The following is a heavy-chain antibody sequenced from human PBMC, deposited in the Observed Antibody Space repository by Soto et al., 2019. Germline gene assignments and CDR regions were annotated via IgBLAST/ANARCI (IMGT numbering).Heavy chain of an antibody. V-gene: IGHV3-23*01. CDR3: AKDSEILGLSAAGACLDS. CDR1: GFTFASYA. CDR2: IDASGSRT. D-gene: IGHD6-13*01. Sequence: GGSLRLSCAASGFTFASYAMAWVRQAPGKGVEWVSGIDASGSRTYYADSVKGRFTISRDNSRNTLFLEMDNLRGEDTAIYYCAKDSEILGLSAAGACLDSWGQGTLVTVSS. J-gene: IGHJ4*02.